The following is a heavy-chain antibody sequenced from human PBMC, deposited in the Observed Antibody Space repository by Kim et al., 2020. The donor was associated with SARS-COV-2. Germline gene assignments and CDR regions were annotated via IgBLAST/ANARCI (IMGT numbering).Heavy chain of an antibody. CDR3: AKSPLTWASAFDS. V-gene: IGHV3-23*01. D-gene: IGHD6-19*01. Sequence: GGSLRLSCAASGFTMSTYAMSWGRLAQGKGLEWVSTITSGAGTYYIDSVKGRFTISRDNSKNTLYLQMNSLRAEDTAVYYCAKSPLTWASAFDSWGQGTL. CDR1: GFTMSTYA. CDR2: ITSGAGT. J-gene: IGHJ4*02.